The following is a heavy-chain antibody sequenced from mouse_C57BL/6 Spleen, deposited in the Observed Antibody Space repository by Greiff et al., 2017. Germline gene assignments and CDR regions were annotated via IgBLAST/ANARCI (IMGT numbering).Heavy chain of an antibody. J-gene: IGHJ2*01. CDR2: IHPNSGST. CDR3: ARRGITTVVAPDY. Sequence: QVQLQQSGAELVKPGASVKLSCKASGYTFTSYWMHWVKQRPGQGLEWIGMIHPNSGSTNYNEKFKSKATLTVDKSSSTAYMQLSSLTSEDSAVYYCARRGITTVVAPDYWGQGTTLTVSS. V-gene: IGHV1-64*01. CDR1: GYTFTSYW. D-gene: IGHD1-1*01.